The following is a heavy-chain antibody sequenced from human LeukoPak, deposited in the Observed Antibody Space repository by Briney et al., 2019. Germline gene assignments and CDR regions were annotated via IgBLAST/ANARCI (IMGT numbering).Heavy chain of an antibody. D-gene: IGHD3-10*01. J-gene: IGHJ4*02. CDR2: ISSSGSTI. Sequence: GGSLRLSCAASGFTFSSYEMNWVRQAPGKGLEWVSYISSSGSTIYYADSVKGRFTISRDNAKNSLYLQMNSLRAEDTAVYYCAKDTGAGYGSGSYHFDYWGQGTLVTVSS. CDR3: AKDTGAGYGSGSYHFDY. CDR1: GFTFSSYE. V-gene: IGHV3-48*03.